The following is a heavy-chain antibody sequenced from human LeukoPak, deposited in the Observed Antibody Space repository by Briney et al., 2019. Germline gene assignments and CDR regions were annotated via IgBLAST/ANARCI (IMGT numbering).Heavy chain of an antibody. CDR2: MNSRGNYI. Sequence: GGSLRLSCAASGFTFSSYRVSWVRQAPGKGLECVSSMNSRGNYIKYADSVKGRFTISRDNAKNSLSLQMNSLRAEDTAVYYCARDATGWSRDYWGQGILVTVSS. CDR1: GFTFSSYR. J-gene: IGHJ4*02. CDR3: ARDATGWSRDY. D-gene: IGHD6-19*01. V-gene: IGHV3-21*01.